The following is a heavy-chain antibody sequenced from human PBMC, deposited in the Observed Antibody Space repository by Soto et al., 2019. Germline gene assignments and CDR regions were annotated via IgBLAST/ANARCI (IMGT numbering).Heavy chain of an antibody. Sequence: SETLSITCTVSGGSISSYYWSWIRQHPGKGLEWIGYIYYSGSTNYNPSLKSRVTISVDTSKNQFSLKLSSVTAADTAVYYCARVRHDYVWGSYRQYFDYWGQGTLVTVS. D-gene: IGHD3-16*02. CDR2: IYYSGST. CDR1: GGSISSYY. V-gene: IGHV4-59*01. J-gene: IGHJ4*02. CDR3: ARVRHDYVWGSYRQYFDY.